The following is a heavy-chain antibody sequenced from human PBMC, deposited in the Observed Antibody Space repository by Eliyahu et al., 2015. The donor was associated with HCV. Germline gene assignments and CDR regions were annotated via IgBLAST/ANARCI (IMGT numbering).Heavy chain of an antibody. D-gene: IGHD2-21*01. CDR3: ARDFCGGDCYLYYYYYMDV. V-gene: IGHV1-46*03. Sequence: QVQLVQSGAEVKKPGASVKVSCKASGYTFTSYYMHWVRQAPGQGLEWMGIINPSGGSTSYAQKFQGRVTMTRDTSTSTVYMELSSLRSEDTAVYYCARDFCGGDCYLYYYYYMDVWGKGTTVTVSS. CDR1: GYTFTSYY. J-gene: IGHJ6*03. CDR2: INPSGGST.